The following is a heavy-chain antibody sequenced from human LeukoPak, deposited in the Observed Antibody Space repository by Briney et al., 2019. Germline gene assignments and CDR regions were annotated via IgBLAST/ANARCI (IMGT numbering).Heavy chain of an antibody. CDR2: IRGSGGST. Sequence: GGSLTLSGVGSGITLSNYGRSWVRQAPGKGLKWGAGIRGSGGSTNYAASMKRRFALSRDNSKTTLSLQMNSLRAEHTAVYYCGKARGDYGQQFDYWGQGTLLTVSS. CDR1: GITLSNYG. V-gene: IGHV3-23*01. CDR3: GKARGDYGQQFDY. D-gene: IGHD4/OR15-4a*01. J-gene: IGHJ4*02.